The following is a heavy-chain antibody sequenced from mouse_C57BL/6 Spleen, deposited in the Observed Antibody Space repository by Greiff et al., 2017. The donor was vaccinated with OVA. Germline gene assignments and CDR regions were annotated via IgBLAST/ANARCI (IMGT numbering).Heavy chain of an antibody. CDR1: GFNIKDDY. V-gene: IGHV14-4*01. Sequence: VQLKESGAELVRPGASVKLSCTASGFNIKDDYMHWVKQRPEQGLEWIGWIDPENGDTEYASKFQGKATITADTSSNTAYLQLSSLTSEDTAVYYCTSLLLRTPDYWGQGTTLTVSS. J-gene: IGHJ2*01. CDR3: TSLLLRTPDY. D-gene: IGHD1-1*01. CDR2: IDPENGDT.